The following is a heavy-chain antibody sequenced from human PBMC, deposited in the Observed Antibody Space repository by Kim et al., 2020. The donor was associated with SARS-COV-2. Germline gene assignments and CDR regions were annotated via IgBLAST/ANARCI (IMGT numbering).Heavy chain of an antibody. CDR2: IIPIFGTT. D-gene: IGHD5-12*01. V-gene: IGHV1-69*13. J-gene: IGHJ4*02. CDR3: ARGGWLRVSRVVGAAITPNFEY. Sequence: SVKVSCKVSGGTFSSYAINWVRQAPGQGLEWMGGIIPIFGTTNYAQKFQGRVTITADESTSTAYMELGSLRSEDTAVYYCARGGWLRVSRVVGAAITPNFEYWGQGTLVTVSS. CDR1: GGTFSSYA.